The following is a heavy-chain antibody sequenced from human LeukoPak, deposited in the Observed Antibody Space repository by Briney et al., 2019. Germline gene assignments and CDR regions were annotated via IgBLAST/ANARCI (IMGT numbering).Heavy chain of an antibody. Sequence: GGSLRLSCAASGFTFSSYGMHWVRQAPGKGLEWVAVISYDGSNKYYADSVKGRFTISRDNSKNTLYLQMNSLRAEDTAVYYCAKGLYHYDSSGPLVYWGQGTLVTVSS. CDR3: AKGLYHYDSSGPLVY. J-gene: IGHJ4*02. CDR2: ISYDGSNK. D-gene: IGHD3-22*01. CDR1: GFTFSSYG. V-gene: IGHV3-30*18.